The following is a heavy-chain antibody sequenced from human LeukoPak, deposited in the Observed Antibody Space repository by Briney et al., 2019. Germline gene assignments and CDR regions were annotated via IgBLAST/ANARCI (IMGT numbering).Heavy chain of an antibody. CDR2: IYHSGST. Sequence: SGTLSLTCAVSGGSISSSNWWSWVRQPPGKGLEWIGEIYHSGSTNYNPSLKSRVTISVDTSKNQFSLKLSSVTAADTAVYYCARQISSGYYYAVGFDYWGQGTLVTVSS. D-gene: IGHD3-22*01. CDR3: ARQISSGYYYAVGFDY. CDR1: GGSISSSNW. J-gene: IGHJ4*02. V-gene: IGHV4-4*02.